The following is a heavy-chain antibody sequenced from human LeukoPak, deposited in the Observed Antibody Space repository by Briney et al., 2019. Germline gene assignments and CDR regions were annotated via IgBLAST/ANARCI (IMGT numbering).Heavy chain of an antibody. Sequence: SETLSLTCTVSGGSISSGSYYWSWIRQPAGKGLEYIGRIYTSGSTNYNPSLKSRVTMSVDTSKNQFSLKLSSVTAADTAVYYCARAGADFWSGYSDYWGQGTLVTVSS. D-gene: IGHD3-3*01. CDR3: ARAGADFWSGYSDY. CDR1: GGSISSGSYY. V-gene: IGHV4-61*02. J-gene: IGHJ4*02. CDR2: IYTSGST.